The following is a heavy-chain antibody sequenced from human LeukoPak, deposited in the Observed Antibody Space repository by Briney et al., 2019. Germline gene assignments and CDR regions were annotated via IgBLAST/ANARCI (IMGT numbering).Heavy chain of an antibody. Sequence: GGSLRLSCAASGFTFDDYTMHWVRQAPGKGLEWVSLISWDGGSTYYADSVKGRFTISRDNSKNSLYLQMNSLRTEDTALYYCAKGPSGSGYDSSPDYWGQGTLVTVSS. CDR3: AKGPSGSGYDSSPDY. V-gene: IGHV3-43*01. CDR1: GFTFDDYT. CDR2: ISWDGGST. D-gene: IGHD5-12*01. J-gene: IGHJ4*02.